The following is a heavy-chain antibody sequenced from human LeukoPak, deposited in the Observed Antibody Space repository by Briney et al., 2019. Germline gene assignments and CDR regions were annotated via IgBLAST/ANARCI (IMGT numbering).Heavy chain of an antibody. J-gene: IGHJ4*02. V-gene: IGHV3-23*01. Sequence: GGSLRLSCAASGFTFSSYAMSWVRQAPGKGLEWVSAISGSGGSTYYADSVKGRFTISRDNSKNTLYLQMNSLRAEDTAVYYCAKAPGRGIFGVVIISFDYWGQGTLVTVSS. CDR2: ISGSGGST. D-gene: IGHD3-3*01. CDR1: GFTFSSYA. CDR3: AKAPGRGIFGVVIISFDY.